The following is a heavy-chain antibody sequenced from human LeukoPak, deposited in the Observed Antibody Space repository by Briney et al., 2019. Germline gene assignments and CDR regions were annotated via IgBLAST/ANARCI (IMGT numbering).Heavy chain of an antibody. J-gene: IGHJ6*03. Sequence: ASVTVSCKASGYTFTGYYMHWVRQAPGQGLEWMGWINPNSGGTNYAQKFQGRVTMTRDTSISTAYMELSRLRSDDTAVYYCASGVGTSCYYYYYMDVWGKGTTVTVSS. CDR3: ASGVGTSCYYYYYMDV. V-gene: IGHV1-2*02. CDR1: GYTFTGYY. D-gene: IGHD2-2*01. CDR2: INPNSGGT.